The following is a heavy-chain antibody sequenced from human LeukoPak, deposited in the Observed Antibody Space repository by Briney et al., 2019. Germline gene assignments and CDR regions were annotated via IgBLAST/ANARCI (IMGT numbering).Heavy chain of an antibody. V-gene: IGHV3-23*01. Sequence: GGSLRLSCAASGFTFSSYAMSWVRQAPGKGLEWVSAISGSGGSTYYADSVKGRFTISRDNSKNSLYLQMNTLRAEDTAVYYCARGRHKYNYDSGGYPPYWGQGTLVTVSS. CDR2: ISGSGGST. CDR3: ARGRHKYNYDSGGYPPY. D-gene: IGHD3-22*01. CDR1: GFTFSSYA. J-gene: IGHJ4*02.